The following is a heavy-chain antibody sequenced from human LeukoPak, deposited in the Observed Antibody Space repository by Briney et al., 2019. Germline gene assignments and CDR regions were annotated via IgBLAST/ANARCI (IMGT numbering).Heavy chain of an antibody. CDR1: GFTFSSYG. Sequence: GRSLRLSCAASGFTFSSYGMHWVRQAPGKGLEWVAVISYDGSNKYYADSVKGRFTISRDNSKNTLYLQMNSLRAEDTAVYYCAKDEIRSYYNFDYWGQGTLVTVSS. CDR2: ISYDGSNK. V-gene: IGHV3-30*18. J-gene: IGHJ4*02. CDR3: AKDEIRSYYNFDY. D-gene: IGHD1-26*01.